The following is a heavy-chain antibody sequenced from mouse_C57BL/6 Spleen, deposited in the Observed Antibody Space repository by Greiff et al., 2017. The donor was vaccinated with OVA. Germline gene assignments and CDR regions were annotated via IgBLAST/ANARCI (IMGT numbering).Heavy chain of an antibody. CDR3: ARMVTTDYYAMDY. CDR1: GFTFSDYG. V-gene: IGHV5-17*01. J-gene: IGHJ4*01. D-gene: IGHD2-2*01. CDR2: ISSGSSTI. Sequence: EVKVVESGGGLVKPGGSLKLSCAASGFTFSDYGMHWVRQAPEKGLEWVAYISSGSSTIYYADTVKGRFTISRDNAKNTLFLQMTSLRSEDTAMYYCARMVTTDYYAMDYWGQGTSVTVSS.